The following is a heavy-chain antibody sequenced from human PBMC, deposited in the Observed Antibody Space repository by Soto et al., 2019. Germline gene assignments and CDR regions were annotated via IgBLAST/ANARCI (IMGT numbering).Heavy chain of an antibody. V-gene: IGHV3-9*01. CDR2: ISCNSNII. Sequence: EVQLVESGGGLVQPGRSLRLSCAASGFTFDDYAMHWVRRVPGKGLEWVSSISCNSNIIVYADSVKGRFTISRDNAKNSLYLQINCLRPEHTALYYCAKGGPDGFCSGGRCYFDYWGQGTLVTVSS. D-gene: IGHD2-15*01. CDR3: AKGGPDGFCSGGRCYFDY. CDR1: GFTFDDYA. J-gene: IGHJ4*02.